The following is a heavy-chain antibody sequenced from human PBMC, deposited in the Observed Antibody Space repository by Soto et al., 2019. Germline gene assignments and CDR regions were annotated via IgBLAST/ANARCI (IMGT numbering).Heavy chain of an antibody. CDR1: GGTFTGHA. CDR3: ARGPNWGYRFDS. D-gene: IGHD7-27*01. J-gene: IGHJ4*02. V-gene: IGHV1-69*06. Sequence: QVQLVQSGAEVKKPGSSVKVSCEASGGTFTGHAISWVRQAPGQGPEWMGGLIPLFGTSQHAQNFQGRVTITADKSTSTAYMELTSLRFEDPAIYHCARGPNWGYRFDSWGQGTLVTVSS. CDR2: LIPLFGTS.